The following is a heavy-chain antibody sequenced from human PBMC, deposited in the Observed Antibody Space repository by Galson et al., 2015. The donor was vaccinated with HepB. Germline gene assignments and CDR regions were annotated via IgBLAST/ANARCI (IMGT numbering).Heavy chain of an antibody. D-gene: IGHD3-22*01. CDR1: GFTFSSYA. CDR2: ISYDGSNK. CDR3: ARAHYYDSSGENWFDP. V-gene: IGHV3-30-3*01. J-gene: IGHJ5*02. Sequence: SLRLSCAASGFTFSSYAMHWVRQAPGKGLEWVAVISYDGSNKYYADSVKGRFTISRDNSKNTPYLQMNSLRAEDTAVYYCARAHYYDSSGENWFDPWGQGTLVTVSS.